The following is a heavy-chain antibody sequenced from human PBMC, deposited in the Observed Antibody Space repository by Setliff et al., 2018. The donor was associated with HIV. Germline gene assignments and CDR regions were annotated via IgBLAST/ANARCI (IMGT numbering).Heavy chain of an antibody. V-gene: IGHV4-34*01. J-gene: IGHJ4*01. D-gene: IGHD1-26*01. CDR3: ASLLVFPAGGLFDF. CDR1: GGSFSGHF. CDR2: INPNGDT. Sequence: SETLSLTCAVYGGSFSGHFWTWIRQPPGKGLEWIGNINPNGDTNYNYISSMKGRLTLSPDTSKNQFSLTLRSVTAADTAVYYCASLLVFPAGGLFDFWGHGNLVTVSS.